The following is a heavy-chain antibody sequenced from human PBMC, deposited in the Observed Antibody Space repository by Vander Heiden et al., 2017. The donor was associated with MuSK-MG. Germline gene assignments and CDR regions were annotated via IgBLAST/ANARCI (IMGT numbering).Heavy chain of an antibody. CDR3: ARRVYSSSWYFDY. D-gene: IGHD6-13*01. J-gene: IGHJ4*02. CDR2: IYYSGST. CDR1: GGSISSSTYY. V-gene: IGHV4-39*01. Sequence: LQLQESGPGLATPSEPLSLTCTASGGSISSSTYYWGCIRPPPGKGLEWIGSIYYSGSTYYNPSLKSRVTISVDTSKNQFSLKLSSVTAAGTAVYYCARRVYSSSWYFDYWGQGTLVTVSS.